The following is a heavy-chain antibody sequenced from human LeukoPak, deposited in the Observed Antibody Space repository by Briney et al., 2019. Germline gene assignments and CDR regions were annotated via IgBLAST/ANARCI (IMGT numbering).Heavy chain of an antibody. CDR2: INHSGST. CDR3: ARGPDFYDSSGYYPI. D-gene: IGHD3-22*01. Sequence: SETLSLTCAVYGGXFRNYYWSWIRQPPGQGLEWIGEINHSGSTKYNPSLKSRVTISVDRSKNQFSLKLSSVTAADTAVYYCARGPDFYDSSGYYPIWGQGTLVTVSS. V-gene: IGHV4-34*01. J-gene: IGHJ4*02. CDR1: GGXFRNYY.